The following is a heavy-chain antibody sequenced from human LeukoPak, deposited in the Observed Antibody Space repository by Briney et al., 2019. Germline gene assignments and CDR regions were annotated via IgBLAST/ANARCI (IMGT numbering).Heavy chain of an antibody. Sequence: PGGSLRLSCAASGFTFSSYAMSWVRQTPGKGLEWVSAISGSGGSTYYADSVKGRFTISRDNSKNTLYLQMNSLRAEDTAVYYCAKGNDYGDYFDYWGQGTLVTVSS. V-gene: IGHV3-23*01. CDR1: GFTFSSYA. D-gene: IGHD4-17*01. J-gene: IGHJ4*02. CDR2: ISGSGGST. CDR3: AKGNDYGDYFDY.